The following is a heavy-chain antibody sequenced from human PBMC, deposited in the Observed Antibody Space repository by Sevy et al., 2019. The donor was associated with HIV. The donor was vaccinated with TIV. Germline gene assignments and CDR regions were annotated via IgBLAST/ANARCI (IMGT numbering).Heavy chain of an antibody. CDR2: IVVGSGNT. V-gene: IGHV1-58*01. Sequence: ASVKVSCKASGFTFTSSAVQWVRQARGQRLEWIGWIVVGSGNTNYAQKFQERVTITRVMSTSTAYMELSSLRSEDTAVYYCAADRVFDYYDRRDSSPINWFDRWGQGTLVTVSS. CDR1: GFTFTSSA. J-gene: IGHJ5*02. CDR3: AADRVFDYYDRRDSSPINWFDR. D-gene: IGHD3-22*01.